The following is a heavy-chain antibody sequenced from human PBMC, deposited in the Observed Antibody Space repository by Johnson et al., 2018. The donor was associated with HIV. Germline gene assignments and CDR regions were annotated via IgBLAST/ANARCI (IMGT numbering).Heavy chain of an antibody. CDR3: TTPSGSYVSSYDAFDI. D-gene: IGHD1-26*01. Sequence: EVQLVESGGGLVTPGGSLRLSCAASGFTFSNAWMSWVRQAPGKGLEWIGRIKSKTDGGTTDYAAPVKGRFSISRDDSKNTLYLQMNSLKTEDTALYYCTTPSGSYVSSYDAFDIWGQGTMVTVSS. CDR1: GFTFSNAW. J-gene: IGHJ3*02. CDR2: IKSKTDGGTT. V-gene: IGHV3-15*01.